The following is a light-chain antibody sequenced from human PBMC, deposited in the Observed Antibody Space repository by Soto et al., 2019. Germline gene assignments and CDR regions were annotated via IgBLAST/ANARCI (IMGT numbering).Light chain of an antibody. V-gene: IGLV1-44*01. CDR3: STWDDAMDAYV. J-gene: IGLJ1*01. Sequence: QSALPQPRSASAPPGQRVTISCSGGSANIGDNPVNWYQQLPGATPTLLIYNNNRQPSGVPDRFSGSKTGASASLVISGRRSADEADYYWSTWDDAMDAYVFGTGTKVTV. CDR2: NNN. CDR1: SANIGDNP.